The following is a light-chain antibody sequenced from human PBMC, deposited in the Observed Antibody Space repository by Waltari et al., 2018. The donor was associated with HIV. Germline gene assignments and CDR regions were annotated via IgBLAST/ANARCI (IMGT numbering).Light chain of an antibody. CDR2: EVN. J-gene: IGLJ6*01. Sequence: QSALTQPPYASGSLGQSVTISCTGASSYVGGYEYVSWYQQHPDKAPKLIIYEVNKRPSGVPDRFSGSKSDNTASLTVAGLQDDDEAHYYCASYGDTNRVLFGGGTRVTVL. CDR3: ASYGDTNRVL. CDR1: SSYVGGYEY. V-gene: IGLV2-8*01.